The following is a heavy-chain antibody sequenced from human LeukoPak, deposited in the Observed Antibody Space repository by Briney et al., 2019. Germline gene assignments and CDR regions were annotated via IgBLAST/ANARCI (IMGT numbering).Heavy chain of an antibody. CDR1: GGSFSGYY. CDR2: INHSGST. V-gene: IGHV4-34*01. CDR3: ARGAHYDYVWGSYLTTFDY. D-gene: IGHD3-16*02. Sequence: SETLSLTCAVYGGSFSGYYWSWIRQPPGKGLGWIGEINHSGSTNYNPSLKSRVTISVDTSKNQFSLKLTSVTAADTAVYYCARGAHYDYVWGSYLTTFDYWGQGTLVTVSS. J-gene: IGHJ4*02.